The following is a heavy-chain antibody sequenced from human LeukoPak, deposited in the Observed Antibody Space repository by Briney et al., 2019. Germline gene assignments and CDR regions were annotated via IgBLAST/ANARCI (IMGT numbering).Heavy chain of an antibody. CDR2: IYHSGST. CDR1: GYSISSGYY. CDR3: ARERYCSSTSCYKGWFDP. Sequence: PSETLSLTCTVSGYSISSGYYWGWIRQPPGKGLEWIGSIYHSGSTYYNPSLKSRVTISVDTSKNQFSLKLSSVTAADTAVYYCARERYCSSTSCYKGWFDPWGQGTLVTVYS. V-gene: IGHV4-38-2*02. J-gene: IGHJ5*02. D-gene: IGHD2-2*02.